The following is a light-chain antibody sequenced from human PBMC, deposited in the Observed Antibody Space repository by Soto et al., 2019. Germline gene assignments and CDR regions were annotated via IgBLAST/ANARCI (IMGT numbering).Light chain of an antibody. V-gene: IGKV1-39*01. CDR2: AAS. CDR3: QQSYSPIFT. CDR1: QSISSY. Sequence: DIQMTQSPSSLSASVGDRVTITCRASQSISSYLNWYQQKPGKAPKLLIYAASSLQSGVPSRFSGSGSGTDFILTISSLQPEDFATYYCQQSYSPIFTCGPGTKVDIK. J-gene: IGKJ3*01.